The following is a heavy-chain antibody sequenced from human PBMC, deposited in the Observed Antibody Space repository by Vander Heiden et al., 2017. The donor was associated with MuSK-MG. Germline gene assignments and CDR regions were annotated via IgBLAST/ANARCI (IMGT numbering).Heavy chain of an antibody. Sequence: QVQLVESGGGVVQPGRSLRVSCSASGFNFGNYGMHWVRQAPGKGLEWVAVISYDGENIYYADSVKGRFIISRDTSKNTLYLQMNSLTTEDNALYYCARDRFHSTFGTYYYYGMDVWCQGTTVTVS. CDR3: ARDRFHSTFGTYYYYGMDV. CDR1: GFNFGNYG. V-gene: IGHV3-30*03. D-gene: IGHD3-10*01. CDR2: ISYDGENI. J-gene: IGHJ6*02.